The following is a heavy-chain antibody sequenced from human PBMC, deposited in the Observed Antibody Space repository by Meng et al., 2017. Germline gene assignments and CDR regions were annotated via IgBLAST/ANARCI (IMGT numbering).Heavy chain of an antibody. V-gene: IGHV3-33*01. CDR1: GFTFSSFG. D-gene: IGHD6-13*01. CDR2: IWYDGSKE. Sequence: QVQLVESGGGVVQPVRSLRLSCAASGFTFSSFGRHWVRLAPGKVLEWVAAIWYDGSKEYYADSVKGRFTIFRDNSKNTLYLQMNSLRAEDTAVYYCARDLGYSPDYRGQGTLVTVSS. J-gene: IGHJ4*02. CDR3: ARDLGYSPDY.